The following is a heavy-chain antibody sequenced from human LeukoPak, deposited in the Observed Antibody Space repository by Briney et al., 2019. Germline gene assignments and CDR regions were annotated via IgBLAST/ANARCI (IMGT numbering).Heavy chain of an antibody. D-gene: IGHD1-1*01. J-gene: IGHJ6*03. V-gene: IGHV4-4*07. CDR2: IYSSGST. CDR3: ARDQRERLLSYFYMDV. Sequence: SETLSLTCTVSGGSITDHYWSWIRQPAGKGLEWIGRIYSSGSTNYNPSLKSRVTMSVDTSRIQFSLKLTSVTAADTAVYYCARDQRERLLSYFYMDVWGKGTTVTVSS. CDR1: GGSITDHY.